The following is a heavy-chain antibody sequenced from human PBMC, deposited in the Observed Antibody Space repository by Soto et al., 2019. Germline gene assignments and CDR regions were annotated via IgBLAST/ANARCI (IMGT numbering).Heavy chain of an antibody. Sequence: QVQLQESGPGLMKPSGTLFLTCAVSGGSISTNWWSWVRQPPGKGLEWIGEIYHSGRTNYNPSLENRVTMSVDKSQNHLSLTLNSVTAADTAVYYCARHIAVSGTRGFDFWGQGTLVTVSS. V-gene: IGHV4-4*02. CDR1: GGSISTNW. D-gene: IGHD6-19*01. J-gene: IGHJ4*02. CDR2: IYHSGRT. CDR3: ARHIAVSGTRGFDF.